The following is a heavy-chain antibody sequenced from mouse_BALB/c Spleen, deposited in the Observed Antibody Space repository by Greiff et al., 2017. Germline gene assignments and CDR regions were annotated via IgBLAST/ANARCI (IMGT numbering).Heavy chain of an antibody. J-gene: IGHJ4*01. CDR3: ARVTMRYAMDY. CDR1: GYTFTSYW. CDR2: IDPSDSYT. V-gene: IGHV1-69*02. Sequence: QVQLQQSGAELVKPGASVKLSCKASGYTFTSYWMHWVKQRPGQGLEWIGEIDPSDSYTNYNQKFKGKATLTVDKSSSTAYMQLSSLTSEDSAVYYCARVTMRYAMDYWGQGTSVTVSS. D-gene: IGHD1-1*02.